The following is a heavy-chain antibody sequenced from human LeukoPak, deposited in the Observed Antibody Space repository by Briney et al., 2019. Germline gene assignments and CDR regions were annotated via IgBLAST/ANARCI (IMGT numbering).Heavy chain of an antibody. CDR3: ARPTKDRRRTYYYDSSGYYFGY. D-gene: IGHD3-22*01. CDR2: IYHSGST. J-gene: IGHJ4*02. V-gene: IGHV4-38-2*02. CDR1: GYSISSGYY. Sequence: DPSQTLSLTCTVSGYSISSGYYWGWIRQPPGKGLEWIGSIYHSGSTHYNPSLKSRVTISVDTSKNQFSLKLSSVTAADTAVYYCARPTKDRRRTYYYDSSGYYFGYWGQGTLVTVSS.